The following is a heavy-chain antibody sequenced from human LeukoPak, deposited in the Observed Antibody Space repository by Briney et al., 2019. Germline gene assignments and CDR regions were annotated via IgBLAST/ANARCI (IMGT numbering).Heavy chain of an antibody. V-gene: IGHV3-74*01. Sequence: GGSLRLSCAVPGFTVSTYWMDWVRQAPGKGLVWVSRIKSDGTSTSYADSVKGRFTISRENAKNMLYLQMNSLRAEDTAVYYCASPGPVTTDPRDFQHWGQGTLVTVSS. CDR2: IKSDGTST. CDR1: GFTVSTYW. D-gene: IGHD4-17*01. J-gene: IGHJ1*01. CDR3: ASPGPVTTDPRDFQH.